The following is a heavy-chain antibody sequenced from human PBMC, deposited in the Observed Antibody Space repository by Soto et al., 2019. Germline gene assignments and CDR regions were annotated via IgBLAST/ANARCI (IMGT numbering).Heavy chain of an antibody. CDR2: ISSSSSYI. D-gene: IGHD6-13*01. Sequence: EVQLVESGGGLVKPGGSLRLSCAASGFTFSSYSMNWVRQAPGKGLEWVSSISSSSSYIYYADSVKGRFTISRDNAKNSLYLQMNSLRAEDTAVYYCARGRIAAAGLDYYSHYYGMDVWGQGTTVTVSS. J-gene: IGHJ6*02. CDR3: ARGRIAAAGLDYYSHYYGMDV. CDR1: GFTFSSYS. V-gene: IGHV3-21*01.